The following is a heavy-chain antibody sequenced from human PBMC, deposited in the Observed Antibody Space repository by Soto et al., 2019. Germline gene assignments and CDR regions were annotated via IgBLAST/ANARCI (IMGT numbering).Heavy chain of an antibody. CDR2: ISGTGGST. CDR3: AKDRLGGNFDY. CDR1: GFTFKNYA. Sequence: EVQLLDSGGGLVQPGGSLRLSCAASGFTFKNYAMNWVRQAPGKGLEWVATISGTGGSTYYADSVKGRFTISRDNSKNTLYLQMNSLRVEDTAVYYCAKDRLGGNFDYWGQGTQVTASS. V-gene: IGHV3-23*01. J-gene: IGHJ4*02.